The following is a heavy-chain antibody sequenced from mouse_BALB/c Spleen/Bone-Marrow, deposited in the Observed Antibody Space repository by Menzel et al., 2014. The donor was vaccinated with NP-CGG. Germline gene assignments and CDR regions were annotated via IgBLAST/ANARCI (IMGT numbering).Heavy chain of an antibody. D-gene: IGHD4-1*01. J-gene: IGHJ4*01. CDR1: GYTFTSYY. V-gene: IGHV1S56*01. CDR2: IYPGDGST. CDR3: ARKENWAYAMDY. Sequence: QVQLQQPGPELVKPGASVKVSCKASGYTFTSYYIHWVKQRPGQGLEWIGWIYPGDGSTKYNEKFKGKTTLTADKSSSTAYMLLSSLTSEDSAIYFCARKENWAYAMDYWGQGTSVTVSS.